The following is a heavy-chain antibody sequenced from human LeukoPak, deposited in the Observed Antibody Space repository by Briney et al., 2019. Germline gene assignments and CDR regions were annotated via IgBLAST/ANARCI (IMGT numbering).Heavy chain of an antibody. CDR2: IYYSGST. V-gene: IGHV4-39*01. J-gene: IGHJ3*02. CDR1: GGSISSSSYY. CDR3: ARQGYDSRGWAGSGSFDI. Sequence: SETLSLTCTVSGGSISSSSYYWGWIRQPPGKGLEWIGSIYYSGSTYYNPSLKSRVTISVDTSKNQFSLKLSSVTAADTAGYYCARQGYDSRGWAGSGSFDIWGQGTMVTVSS. D-gene: IGHD6-19*01.